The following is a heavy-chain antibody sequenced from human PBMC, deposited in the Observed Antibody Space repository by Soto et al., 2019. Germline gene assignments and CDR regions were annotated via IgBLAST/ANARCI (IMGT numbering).Heavy chain of an antibody. CDR3: ARFYYDSSGYLPSPYYYYYGMAV. D-gene: IGHD3-22*01. Sequence: GGLNRHPSAALGLKFGGFWVRWVSKATGKGLEWVANIKQDGSEKYYVDSVKGRFTISRDNAKNSLYLQMNSLRAEDTAVYYCARFYYDSSGYLPSPYYYYYGMAVWGQGTTVTVSS. V-gene: IGHV3-7*04. CDR1: GLKFGGFW. J-gene: IGHJ6*02. CDR2: IKQDGSEK.